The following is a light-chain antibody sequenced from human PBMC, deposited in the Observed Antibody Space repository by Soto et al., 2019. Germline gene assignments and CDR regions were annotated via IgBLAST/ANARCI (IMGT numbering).Light chain of an antibody. CDR2: DAS. J-gene: IGKJ4*01. Sequence: EIVLAQYPATLSLSPGERAALSCRVSQSVGSSLAWYQQKPGQAPRLLIYDASNRATGIPARFSGSGSGTDFTLTINSLEPEDVAVYYCQQRSYLFTFGGGTKVDI. CDR3: QQRSYLFT. CDR1: QSVGSS. V-gene: IGKV3-11*01.